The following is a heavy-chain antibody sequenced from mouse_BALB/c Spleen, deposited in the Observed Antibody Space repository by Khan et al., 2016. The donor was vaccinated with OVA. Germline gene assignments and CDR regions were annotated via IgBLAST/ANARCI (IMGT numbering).Heavy chain of an antibody. Sequence: VQLQQSGAELARPGASVKLSCKASGYTFTDYNINWVKQRTGQGLEWIGAIYPGSNNTYYNEKFKGKATLTADKSSSTAYMQLSSLTSEDSAVYVCAREWGAWFPYWGQGTLVTVSA. CDR2: IYPGSNNT. CDR1: GYTFTDYN. V-gene: IGHV1-77*01. CDR3: AREWGAWFPY. J-gene: IGHJ3*01.